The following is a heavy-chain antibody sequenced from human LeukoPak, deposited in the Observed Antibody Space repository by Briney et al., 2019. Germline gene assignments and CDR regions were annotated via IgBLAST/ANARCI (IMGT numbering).Heavy chain of an antibody. J-gene: IGHJ4*02. V-gene: IGHV4-34*01. CDR3: ARHAGVAGDLFDY. Sequence: SETLSLTCAVYGGSFSGYYWSWIRQPPGKGLEWIGEINHSGSTNYNPSLKSRVTISVDTSKNQFSLKLSSVTATDTAVYYCARHAGVAGDLFDYWGQGTLVTVSS. CDR1: GGSFSGYY. CDR2: INHSGST. D-gene: IGHD6-19*01.